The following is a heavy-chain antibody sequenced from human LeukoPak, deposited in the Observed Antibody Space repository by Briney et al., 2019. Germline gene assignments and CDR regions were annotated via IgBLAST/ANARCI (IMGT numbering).Heavy chain of an antibody. CDR2: INPNSGGT. CDR3: ARDLTPLWFGELSVSEYFQH. J-gene: IGHJ1*01. Sequence: GASVKVSCKASGYTFTGYYMHWVRQAPGQGLEWMGWINPNSGGTNYAQKFQGRVTMTRDTSISTAYMELSRLRSDDTAVYYCARDLTPLWFGELSVSEYFQHWGQGTLVTVSS. V-gene: IGHV1-2*02. D-gene: IGHD3-10*01. CDR1: GYTFTGYY.